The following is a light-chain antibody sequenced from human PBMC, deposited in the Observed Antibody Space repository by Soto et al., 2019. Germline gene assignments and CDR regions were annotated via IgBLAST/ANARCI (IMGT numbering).Light chain of an antibody. CDR3: SSYTTTTTLV. J-gene: IGLJ1*01. CDR2: DVN. Sequence: QSVLTQPASVSGSPGQSITISCTGTSSDVGSYNYVSWYQQHPGKAPKLMIYDVNNWPSGFSNRFSGSKSGNTASLTISGLQSEDEADYFCSSYTTTTTLVFGNGTKVTVL. V-gene: IGLV2-14*01. CDR1: SSDVGSYNY.